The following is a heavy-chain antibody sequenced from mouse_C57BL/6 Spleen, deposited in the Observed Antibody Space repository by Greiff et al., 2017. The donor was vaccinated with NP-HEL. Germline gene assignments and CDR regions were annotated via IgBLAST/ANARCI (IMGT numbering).Heavy chain of an antibody. V-gene: IGHV5-12*01. CDR2: ISNGGGST. CDR1: GFTFSDYY. D-gene: IGHD2-2*01. Sequence: EVQLVESGGGLVQPGGSLKLSCAASGFTFSDYYMYWVRQTPEKRLEWVAYISNGGGSTYYPDTVKGRFTISRDNAKNTLYLQMSRLKSEDTAMYYCARYGYDGDYAMDYWGQGTSVTVSS. CDR3: ARYGYDGDYAMDY. J-gene: IGHJ4*01.